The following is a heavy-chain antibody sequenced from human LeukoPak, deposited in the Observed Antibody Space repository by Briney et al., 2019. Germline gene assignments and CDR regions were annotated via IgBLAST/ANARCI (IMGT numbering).Heavy chain of an antibody. D-gene: IGHD3-22*01. J-gene: IGHJ4*02. CDR1: GGSFSGYY. CDR3: ARDLVDYYDSSGYYYAGY. V-gene: IGHV4-34*01. CDR2: INHSGST. Sequence: SETLSLTCAVYGGSFSGYYWSWIRQPPGKGLEWIGEINHSGSTNYNPSLKSRVTISVDTSKNQFSLKLSSVTAADTAVYYCARDLVDYYDSSGYYYAGYWGQGTLVTVSS.